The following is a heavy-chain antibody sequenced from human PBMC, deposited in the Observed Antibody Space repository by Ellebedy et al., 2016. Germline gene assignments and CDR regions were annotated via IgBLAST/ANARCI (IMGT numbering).Heavy chain of an antibody. CDR3: ATRGGIGARGWFDP. D-gene: IGHD6-6*01. CDR1: GGTFSSHI. CDR2: ITPIFGTA. Sequence: ASVKVSCKASGGTFSSHIISWVRQAPGQGLEWMGGITPIFGTANYAQKFQGRVTITADESTSTAYMELSSLRYEDTAVYYCATRGGIGARGWFDPWGQGTLVTVSS. V-gene: IGHV1-69*13. J-gene: IGHJ5*02.